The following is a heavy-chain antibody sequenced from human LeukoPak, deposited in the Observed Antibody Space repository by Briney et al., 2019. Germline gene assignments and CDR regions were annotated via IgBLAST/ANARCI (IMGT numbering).Heavy chain of an antibody. Sequence: PGGSLRLSRAASGFTFSSFGMHWVRQAPGKGLEWVALISYDGSNNYYADSVKGRFTISRDNSKNTLYLQMNSLRAEDTAVYYCAKRAVATNYFDYWGQGTLVTVSS. CDR3: AKRAVATNYFDY. CDR1: GFTFSSFG. V-gene: IGHV3-30*18. CDR2: ISYDGSNN. D-gene: IGHD1-26*01. J-gene: IGHJ4*02.